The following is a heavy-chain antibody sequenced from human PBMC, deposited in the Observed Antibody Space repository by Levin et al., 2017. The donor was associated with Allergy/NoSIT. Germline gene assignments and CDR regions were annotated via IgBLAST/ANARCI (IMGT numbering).Heavy chain of an antibody. CDR1: GGSITNYY. CDR3: ARVSAGAGDP. CDR2: IHYSGTT. V-gene: IGHV4-59*01. J-gene: IGHJ5*02. D-gene: IGHD6-19*01. Sequence: RASETLSLTCTVSGGSITNYYWSWIRQPPGKGLELVGYIHYSGTTTYNPSLKSRVTISLDTSKNQFSLRLSSVTAADTAMYYCARVSAGAGDPWGQGTLVTVFS.